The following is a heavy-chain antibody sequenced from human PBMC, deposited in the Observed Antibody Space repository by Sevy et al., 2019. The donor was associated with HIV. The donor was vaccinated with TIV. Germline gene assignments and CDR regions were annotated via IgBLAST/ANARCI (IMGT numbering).Heavy chain of an antibody. CDR2: IKSKTDGGTT. J-gene: IGHJ3*02. V-gene: IGHV3-15*01. CDR1: GFTFSHAW. CDR3: ATGADKTMADNAFDM. Sequence: GGSLRLSCAASGFTFSHAWMSWVRQAPGKGLEWVGRIKSKTDGGTTDYAAPVKGRFTISRDVSKSTLYLQMNSLKTEDTAVYYCATGADKTMADNAFDMWGQGTMVTVSS. D-gene: IGHD5-18*01.